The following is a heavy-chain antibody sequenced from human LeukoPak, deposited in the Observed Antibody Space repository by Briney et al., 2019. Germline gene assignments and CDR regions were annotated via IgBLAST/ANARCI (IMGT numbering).Heavy chain of an antibody. CDR1: GGSISSYY. J-gene: IGHJ4*02. CDR3: AREGTTGWAF. Sequence: PSETLSLTCTVSGGSISSYYWNWVRQPPGKGLEWIGYIYYSGSSGSTNYNPSLRSRVTTSADTSKNQFSLKMTSVTAADTAVYFCAREGTTGWAFWGQGTQVTVSS. D-gene: IGHD1-1*01. V-gene: IGHV4-59*01. CDR2: IYYSGSSGST.